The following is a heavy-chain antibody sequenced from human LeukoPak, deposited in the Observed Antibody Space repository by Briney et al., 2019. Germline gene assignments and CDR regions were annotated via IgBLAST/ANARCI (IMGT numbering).Heavy chain of an antibody. V-gene: IGHV1-18*01. CDR3: AREGTYGSSWYEDY. D-gene: IGHD6-13*01. J-gene: IGHJ4*02. CDR1: VYTFTSYG. CDR2: FSAYIGNR. Sequence: ASVKLSRKASVYTFTSYGVTWVRQSTGQRLGWMRWFSAYIGNRRYTQNFQDRVTMSKDTSTSTGYTELRSLRSEDTRACYCAREGTYGSSWYEDYWGQGTLVTVSS.